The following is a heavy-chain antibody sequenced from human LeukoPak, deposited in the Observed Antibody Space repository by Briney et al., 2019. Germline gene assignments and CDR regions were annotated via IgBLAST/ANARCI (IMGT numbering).Heavy chain of an antibody. J-gene: IGHJ5*02. CDR3: AKDRFLPGDDT. Sequence: GGSLRLSCAASGFTFSSYAMHWVRQAPGKGLEWVAVISYDGSNKYYADSVKGRFTISRDNSKNTLYLQMNSLRAEDTAVYYCAKDRFLPGDDTWGQGTLVTVSS. D-gene: IGHD3-10*01. V-gene: IGHV3-30-3*01. CDR1: GFTFSSYA. CDR2: ISYDGSNK.